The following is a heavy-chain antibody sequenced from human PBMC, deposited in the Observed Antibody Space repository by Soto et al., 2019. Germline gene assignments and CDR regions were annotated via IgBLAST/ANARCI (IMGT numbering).Heavy chain of an antibody. D-gene: IGHD3-3*01. Sequence: GGSLRLSCAGSGFTFSDYYMSWIRQAPGKGLEWVSYISSSGSTIYYADSVKGRFTISRDNAKNSLYLQMNSLRAEDTAVYYCAREGYYDFWSGPAYYYYGMDVWGQGTTVTVSS. CDR1: GFTFSDYY. CDR3: AREGYYDFWSGPAYYYYGMDV. V-gene: IGHV3-11*01. CDR2: ISSSGSTI. J-gene: IGHJ6*02.